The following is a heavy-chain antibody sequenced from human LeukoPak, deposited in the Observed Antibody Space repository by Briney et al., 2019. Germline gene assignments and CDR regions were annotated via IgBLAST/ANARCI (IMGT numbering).Heavy chain of an antibody. J-gene: IGHJ4*02. Sequence: ASVKVSCKASGYTFTSYDINWVRQATGQGLAWMGWMNPNSGNTGYAQKFQGSVTMTRNTSISTAYMELSSLRSEDTAVYYCARVASRPRITMVRGASDYWGQGTLVTVSS. D-gene: IGHD3-10*01. V-gene: IGHV1-8*01. CDR1: GYTFTSYD. CDR2: MNPNSGNT. CDR3: ARVASRPRITMVRGASDY.